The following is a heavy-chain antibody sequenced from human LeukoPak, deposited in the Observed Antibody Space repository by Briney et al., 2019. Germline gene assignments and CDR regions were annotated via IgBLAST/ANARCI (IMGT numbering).Heavy chain of an antibody. J-gene: IGHJ4*02. CDR1: GYSFTSYW. D-gene: IGHD3-22*01. V-gene: IGHV5-51*01. CDR3: ARRPWYYDSSGYYRPSHFDH. CDR2: IYPGDSDT. Sequence: GESLKISCKGSGYSFTSYWIGWVRQMPGKGLEWMGIIYPGDSDTRYSPSFQGQVTISAAKSISTAYLQWSSLKASDTAMYYCARRPWYYDSSGYYRPSHFDHWGQGTLVTVSS.